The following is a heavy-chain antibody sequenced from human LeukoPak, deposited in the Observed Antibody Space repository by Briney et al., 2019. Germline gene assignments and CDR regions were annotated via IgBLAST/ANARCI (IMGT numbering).Heavy chain of an antibody. V-gene: IGHV4-31*03. J-gene: IGHJ5*02. CDR1: GGSISSGGYY. D-gene: IGHD3-3*01. CDR2: IYYSGST. CDR3: ARGPDYDFWRFDP. Sequence: SETLSLTCTVSGGSISSGGYYWSWIRQHPGKGLEWIGYIYYSGSTSYNPSLKSRVTISVDTSKNQFSLKLNSVTAADTAVYYCARGPDYDFWRFDPWGQGTLVTVSS.